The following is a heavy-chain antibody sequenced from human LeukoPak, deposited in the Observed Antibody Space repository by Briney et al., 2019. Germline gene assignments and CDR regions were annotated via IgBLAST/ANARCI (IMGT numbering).Heavy chain of an antibody. D-gene: IGHD3-16*02. CDR2: ISSSSGYI. CDR1: GFTFSSYS. CDR3: ARDEGDYDYVWGSYRWVDFDY. Sequence: GGSLRLSCAASGFTFSSYSMNWVRQAPGKGLEWVSSISSSSGYIYYADSVKGRFTISRDNAKNSLYLQMNSLRAEDTAVYYCARDEGDYDYVWGSYRWVDFDYWGQGTLVTVSS. V-gene: IGHV3-21*01. J-gene: IGHJ4*02.